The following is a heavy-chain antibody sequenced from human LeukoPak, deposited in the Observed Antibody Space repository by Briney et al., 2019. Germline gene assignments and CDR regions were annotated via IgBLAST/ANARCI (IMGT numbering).Heavy chain of an antibody. J-gene: IGHJ4*02. Sequence: ASVTVSCKVSGYTLTELSMHWVRQAPGKGLEWMGGFDPEDGETIYAQKFQGRVTMTEDTSTDTAYMELSSLRSEDTAVYYCAIYTYSSSWYPFDYWGQGTLVTVSS. CDR3: AIYTYSSSWYPFDY. V-gene: IGHV1-24*01. D-gene: IGHD6-13*01. CDR2: FDPEDGET. CDR1: GYTLTELS.